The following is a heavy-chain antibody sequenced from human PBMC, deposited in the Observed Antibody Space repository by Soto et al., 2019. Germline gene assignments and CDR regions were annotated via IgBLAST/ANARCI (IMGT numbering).Heavy chain of an antibody. Sequence: SVKVSCKASGGTFSSYTISWVRQAPGQGLEWMGRIIPILGIANYAQKFQGRVTITADKSTSTAYMELSSLRSEDTAVYYCVLSGPERRNYFDYWGQGTWSPSPQ. D-gene: IGHD5-12*01. CDR2: IIPILGIA. CDR3: VLSGPERRNYFDY. V-gene: IGHV1-69*02. J-gene: IGHJ4*02. CDR1: GGTFSSYT.